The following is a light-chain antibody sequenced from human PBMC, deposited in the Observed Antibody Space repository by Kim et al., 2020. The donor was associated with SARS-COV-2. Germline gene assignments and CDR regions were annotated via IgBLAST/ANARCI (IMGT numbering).Light chain of an antibody. CDR2: WAS. CDR3: QQYYSTPRT. V-gene: IGKV4-1*01. J-gene: IGKJ2*01. Sequence: DIVMTQSPDSLAVSLGERATINCKSSQSVLYSSNNKNYLAWYQQKPGQPPKLLIYWASTRESGVPDRFSGSGSGTDFTITISSLQAEDVAVYYCQQYYSTPRTFGQGTKLEI. CDR1: QSVLYSSNNKNY.